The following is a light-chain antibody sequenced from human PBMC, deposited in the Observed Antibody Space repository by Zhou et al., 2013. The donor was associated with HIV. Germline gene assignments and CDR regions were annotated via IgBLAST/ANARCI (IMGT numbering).Light chain of an antibody. CDR1: QNISNF. V-gene: IGKV1-5*03. Sequence: DIQLTQSPSTLSASVGDRVSITCRASQNISNFLVWYQQKPGKAPQLLIHKASSLESGVPSRFSGSGSGTEFTLTISDLQPDDFATYYCQQYSSYPLTFGGGTKMEIK. J-gene: IGKJ4*01. CDR2: KAS. CDR3: QQYSSYPLT.